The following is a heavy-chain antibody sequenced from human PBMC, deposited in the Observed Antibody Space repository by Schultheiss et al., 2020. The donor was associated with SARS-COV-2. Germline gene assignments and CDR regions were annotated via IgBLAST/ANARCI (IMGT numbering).Heavy chain of an antibody. CDR3: ATTRRYYYDSSGPDAFDI. D-gene: IGHD3-22*01. CDR1: GGTFSSYA. Sequence: SVKVSCKASGGTFSSYAISWVRQAPGQGLEWMGGIIPIFGTANYAQKFQGRVTITRNTSISTAYMELSRLRSDDTAVYYCATTRRYYYDSSGPDAFDIWGQGTMVTVSS. CDR2: IIPIFGTA. V-gene: IGHV1-69*05. J-gene: IGHJ3*02.